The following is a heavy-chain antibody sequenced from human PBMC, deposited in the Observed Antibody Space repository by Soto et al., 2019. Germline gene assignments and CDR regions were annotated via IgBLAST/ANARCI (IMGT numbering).Heavy chain of an antibody. CDR3: TADIPNISANYGLDV. Sequence: PGGSMRLSCGAAGFIFSNPWINWISQAPGKGLEWVGRIKTKIEGGTTNYAAPVKGRFTVSGDDSKNTVYLHMNSLRTEDTAVYYCTADIPNISANYGLDVWGQGTTVTV. V-gene: IGHV3-15*07. CDR1: GFIFSNPW. CDR2: IKTKIEGGTT. D-gene: IGHD6-25*01. J-gene: IGHJ6*02.